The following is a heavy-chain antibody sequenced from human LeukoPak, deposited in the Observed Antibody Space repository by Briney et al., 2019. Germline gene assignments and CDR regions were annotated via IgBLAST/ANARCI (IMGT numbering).Heavy chain of an antibody. CDR2: INSDGSST. CDR3: ARALGYYYDSSGYYSGTGSAFDI. CDR1: GFTFSSYW. Sequence: GGSLRLSCAASGFTFSSYWMHWVRQAPGKGLVWVSRINSDGSSTSYADSVKGRFTISRDNAKNTLYLQMNSLRAEDTAVYYCARALGYYYDSSGYYSGTGSAFDIWGQGTMVTASS. D-gene: IGHD3-22*01. J-gene: IGHJ3*02. V-gene: IGHV3-74*01.